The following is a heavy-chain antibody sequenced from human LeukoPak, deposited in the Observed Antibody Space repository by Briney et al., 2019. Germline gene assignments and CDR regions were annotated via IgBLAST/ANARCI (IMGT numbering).Heavy chain of an antibody. CDR3: ARGRLPLGIYYYYGMDV. Sequence: SETLSLTCAVYGGSLSGYYWSWIRKPPGKGLEWIGEINHSGSTNYNPSLKSRVTISVDTSKNQFSLKLSSVTAADTAVYYCARGRLPLGIYYYYGMDVWGQGTTVTVSS. CDR1: GGSLSGYY. V-gene: IGHV4-34*01. D-gene: IGHD5/OR15-5a*01. CDR2: INHSGST. J-gene: IGHJ6*02.